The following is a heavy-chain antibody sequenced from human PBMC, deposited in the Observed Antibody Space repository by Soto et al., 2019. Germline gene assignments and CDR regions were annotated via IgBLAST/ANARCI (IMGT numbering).Heavy chain of an antibody. V-gene: IGHV3-49*03. J-gene: IGHJ6*02. Sequence: GGSLRLSCTASGFTFGDYAMSWFRQAPGKGLEWVGFIRSKAYGGTTEYAASVKGRFTISRDDSKSIAYLQMNSLKTEDTAVYYCTRGGYGYCSSTSCYVSDVWGQGTTVTVSS. CDR1: GFTFGDYA. CDR3: TRGGYGYCSSTSCYVSDV. D-gene: IGHD2-2*01. CDR2: IRSKAYGGTT.